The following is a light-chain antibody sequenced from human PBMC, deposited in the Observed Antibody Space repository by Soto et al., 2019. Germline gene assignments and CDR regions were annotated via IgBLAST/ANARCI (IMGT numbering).Light chain of an antibody. V-gene: IGKV1-16*01. Sequence: DIQMTQSPSSLSASVGDRVTITCRASQGIDTYLAWFQQKPGKAPKTLIYAASSLHSGVPSRISGSGFGTDFTLTISSLQPEDFATYYCQHYNGYPQTFGQGTRLDIK. J-gene: IGKJ5*01. CDR2: AAS. CDR1: QGIDTY. CDR3: QHYNGYPQT.